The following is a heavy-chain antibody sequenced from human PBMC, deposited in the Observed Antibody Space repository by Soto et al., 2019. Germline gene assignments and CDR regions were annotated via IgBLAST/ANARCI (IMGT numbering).Heavy chain of an antibody. CDR2: IYYSGST. V-gene: IGHV4-30-4*01. CDR3: ARVKIRYCSGGSCYSAGYYYGMDV. CDR1: GGSISSGDYY. Sequence: QVQLQESGPGLVKPSQTLSLTCTVSGGSISSGDYYWSWIRQPPGKGLEWIGYIYYSGSTYYNPSLKSRVTISVDTSKHQFSLKLSSVTAADTAVYYCARVKIRYCSGGSCYSAGYYYGMDVWGQGTTVTVSS. D-gene: IGHD2-15*01. J-gene: IGHJ6*02.